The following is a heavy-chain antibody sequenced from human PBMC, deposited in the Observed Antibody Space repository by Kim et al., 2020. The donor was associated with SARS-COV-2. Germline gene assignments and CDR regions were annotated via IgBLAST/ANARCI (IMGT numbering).Heavy chain of an antibody. Sequence: GGSLRLSCAASGFIFSNYGMDWVRQAPGKGLEWVSGITVSGDATRYAGPVKGRFTVSRDNAKNTLYLQMNSLRAEDTAVYYCAKRQIVGGTGGEDHWGQGTLVTVSS. CDR1: GFIFSNYG. J-gene: IGHJ4*02. CDR3: AKRQIVGGTGGEDH. CDR2: ITVSGDAT. D-gene: IGHD1-26*01. V-gene: IGHV3-23*01.